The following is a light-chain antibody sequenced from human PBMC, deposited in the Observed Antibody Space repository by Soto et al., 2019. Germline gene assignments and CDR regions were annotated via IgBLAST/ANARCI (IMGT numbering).Light chain of an antibody. CDR2: AAS. CDR1: QDISNW. Sequence: DIQMTQSPASVSASVGDRVTLTCRASQDISNWLAWYQQKPGKAPKLLIYAASSLQTGVPSRFSGSGSGTDFSLTISSLQPEDFATYYCQEADSGPLTFGGGTKVEI. J-gene: IGKJ4*02. V-gene: IGKV1D-12*01. CDR3: QEADSGPLT.